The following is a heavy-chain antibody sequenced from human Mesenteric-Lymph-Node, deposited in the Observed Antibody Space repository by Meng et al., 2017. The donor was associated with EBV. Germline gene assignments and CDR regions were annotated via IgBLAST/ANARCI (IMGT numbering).Heavy chain of an antibody. CDR2: IYHSGPS. Sequence: QEPASGLVEPSQPLSPPSAVSGASVSNGDYSWSWIRQPSGKGLEWIGHIYHSGPSYYNPSLRSRVSISLDRAKNEFSLMLNSVTAADTAFYYCARSFNGDWPFFDLWGRGTLVTVSS. CDR1: GASVSNGDYS. V-gene: IGHV4-30-2*01. J-gene: IGHJ2*01. D-gene: IGHD4-17*01. CDR3: ARSFNGDWPFFDL.